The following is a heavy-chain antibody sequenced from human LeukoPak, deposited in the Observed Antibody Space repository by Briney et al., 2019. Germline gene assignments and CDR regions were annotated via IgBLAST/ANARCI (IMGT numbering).Heavy chain of an antibody. CDR3: ARGWGEYYYDSSGYYEIDAFDI. D-gene: IGHD3-22*01. CDR2: IIPIFGTA. J-gene: IGHJ3*02. CDR1: GGTFSSYA. V-gene: IGHV1-69*05. Sequence: ASVKVSCKASGGTFSSYAISWVRQAPGQGLEWMGGIIPIFGTANYAQKFQGRVTITTDESTSTAYMELSSLRSEDTAVYYCARGWGEYYYDSSGYYEIDAFDIWCQGTMVTVSS.